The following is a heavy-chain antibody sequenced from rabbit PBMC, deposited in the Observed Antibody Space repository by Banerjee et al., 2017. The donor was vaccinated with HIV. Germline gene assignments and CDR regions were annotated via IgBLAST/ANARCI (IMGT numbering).Heavy chain of an antibody. J-gene: IGHJ4*01. Sequence: EESGGDLVKPEGSLTLTCTASGFSFSSSYWICWVRQAPGKGLEWIACIGTGGGSTYYASWVNGRFTISSHNAQNTLYLQLNSLTAADTATYFCVSYDDYGDRNLWGPGTLVTVS. CDR3: VSYDDYGDRNL. CDR1: GFSFSSSYW. D-gene: IGHD2-1*01. V-gene: IGHV1S45*01. CDR2: IGTGGGST.